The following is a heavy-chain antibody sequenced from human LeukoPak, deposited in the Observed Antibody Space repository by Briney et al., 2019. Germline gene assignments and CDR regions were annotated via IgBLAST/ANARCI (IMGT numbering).Heavy chain of an antibody. CDR3: ASGGITIFGVVISPSFDY. CDR2: IYPGDSDT. J-gene: IGHJ4*02. D-gene: IGHD3-3*01. CDR1: GYSFTSYW. V-gene: IGHV5-51*01. Sequence: HGESLQISCKGSGYSFTSYWIGWVRQMPGKGLEWMGIIYPGDSDTRYSPSFQGQVTISADKSISTAYLQWSSLKASDTAMYYCASGGITIFGVVISPSFDYWGQGTLVTVSS.